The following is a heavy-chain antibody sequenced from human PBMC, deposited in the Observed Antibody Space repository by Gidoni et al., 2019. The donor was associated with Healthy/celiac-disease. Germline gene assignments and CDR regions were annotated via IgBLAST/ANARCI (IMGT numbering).Heavy chain of an antibody. J-gene: IGHJ4*02. CDR2: ISWNSGSI. CDR1: GCTFDDYA. CDR3: AKDLHRIAAAGALFDY. Sequence: EVQLVESGGGLVQPGRSLRLSCAASGCTFDDYAMHWVRQAPGKGLEWVSGISWNSGSIGYADSVKGRFTISRDNAKNSLYLQMNSLRAEDTALYYCAKDLHRIAAAGALFDYWGQGTLVTVSS. D-gene: IGHD6-13*01. V-gene: IGHV3-9*01.